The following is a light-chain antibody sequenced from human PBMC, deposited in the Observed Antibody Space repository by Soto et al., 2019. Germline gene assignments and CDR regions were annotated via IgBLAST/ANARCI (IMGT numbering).Light chain of an antibody. CDR3: QQFDNYPWT. V-gene: IGKV1-5*03. CDR1: QTIRSW. J-gene: IGKJ1*01. Sequence: QMNNSPSTLSGKEGDRVTITCRASQTIRSWLAWYQEKPGKAPKLLIYKASTLKSGVPSRFSGSGSGTEFTLTISSLQPDEVGTYYCQQFDNYPWTFGQGTKVDI. CDR2: KAS.